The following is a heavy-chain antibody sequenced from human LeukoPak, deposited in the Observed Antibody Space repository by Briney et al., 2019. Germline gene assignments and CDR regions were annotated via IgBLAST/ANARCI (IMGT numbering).Heavy chain of an antibody. CDR1: GFTFSSYA. J-gene: IGHJ4*02. Sequence: GGSLRLSCAASGFTFSSYAMHWVRQAPGKGLEWVAVISYDGSNEYYADSVKGRFTISRDNSKNTLYLQMNSLRAEDTAVYYCASYGPYWGQGTLVTVSS. D-gene: IGHD3-10*01. CDR3: ASYGPY. CDR2: ISYDGSNE. V-gene: IGHV3-30-3*01.